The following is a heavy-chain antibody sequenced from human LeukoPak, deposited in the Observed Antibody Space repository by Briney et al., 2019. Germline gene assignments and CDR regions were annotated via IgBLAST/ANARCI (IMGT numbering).Heavy chain of an antibody. CDR1: GFTFSSYA. V-gene: IGHV3-23*01. J-gene: IGHJ4*02. Sequence: GGSLRLSCAASGFTFSSYAMSWVRQAPGKGLEWVSAISGSGGSTYYADSVKGRFTISRGSSKNTLYLQMNSLRAEDTAVYYCAKESDGCYFTTSDYWGQGTLVTVSS. D-gene: IGHD3-22*01. CDR2: ISGSGGST. CDR3: AKESDGCYFTTSDY.